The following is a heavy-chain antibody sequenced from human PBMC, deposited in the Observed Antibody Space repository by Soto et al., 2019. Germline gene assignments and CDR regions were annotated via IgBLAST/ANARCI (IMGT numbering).Heavy chain of an antibody. CDR1: GYTFTSYA. V-gene: IGHV1-3*01. J-gene: IGHJ6*02. D-gene: IGHD3-10*01. Sequence: ASVKVSCKASGYTFTSYAMHWVRQSPVQRLEWMGWINAGNGNTKYSQKFQGRVTITRDTSASTAYMELSSLRSEDTAVYYCARDFFYGQYYYYYGMDVCGQGTTVIVSS. CDR3: ARDFFYGQYYYYYGMDV. CDR2: INAGNGNT.